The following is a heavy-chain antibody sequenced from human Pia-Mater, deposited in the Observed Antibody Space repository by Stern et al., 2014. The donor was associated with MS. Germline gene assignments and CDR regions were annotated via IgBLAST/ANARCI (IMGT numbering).Heavy chain of an antibody. J-gene: IGHJ5*02. CDR1: GFTFSSYC. CDR3: ARDRRYYDSSGYPNWFDP. Sequence: VQLVESGGGLVQPGGSLRLSCAASGFTFSSYCMNWVRQAPGKGLEWVSYISGSGSTIYYADSVKGRFTISRDNAKNSLYLQMNSLRDEDTAVYYWARDRRYYDSSGYPNWFDPWGQGTLVTVSS. V-gene: IGHV3-48*02. CDR2: ISGSGSTI. D-gene: IGHD3-22*01.